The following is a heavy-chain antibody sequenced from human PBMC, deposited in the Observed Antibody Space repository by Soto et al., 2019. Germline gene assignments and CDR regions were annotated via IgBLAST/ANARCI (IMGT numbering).Heavy chain of an antibody. CDR2: ISYDGSNK. D-gene: IGHD4-17*01. Sequence: QVQLVESGGGVVQPGRSLRLSCAASGFTFSNYGMHWVRQAPGKGLEWVAVISYDGSNKYYADSVKGRFTISRDNSKNPLYLQMNSLRAEDTAVYYCAKGPAITTVTTSDWGQGTLVTVSS. J-gene: IGHJ4*02. V-gene: IGHV3-30*18. CDR1: GFTFSNYG. CDR3: AKGPAITTVTTSD.